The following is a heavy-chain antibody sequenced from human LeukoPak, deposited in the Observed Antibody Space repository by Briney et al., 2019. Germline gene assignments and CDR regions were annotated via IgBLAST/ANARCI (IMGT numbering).Heavy chain of an antibody. CDR1: GFNFSIYW. CDR2: IKEDGSEK. CDR3: ARDRGRYYMDV. Sequence: GGSLRLSCAASGFNFSIYWMSWVRQAPGRGLEWVANIKEDGSEKYYVDSVKGRFTISRDNAKNSLFLQMNSLRVEGTAVYYCARDRGRYYMDVWGKGTTVTISS. V-gene: IGHV3-7*01. D-gene: IGHD6-25*01. J-gene: IGHJ6*03.